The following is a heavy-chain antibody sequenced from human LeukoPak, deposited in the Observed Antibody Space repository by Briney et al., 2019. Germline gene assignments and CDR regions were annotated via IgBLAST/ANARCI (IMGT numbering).Heavy chain of an antibody. CDR1: GFTFSSYG. J-gene: IGHJ4*02. Sequence: HPGGSLRLSCAASGFTFSSYGMHWVRQAPGKGLEWVAVIWYDGSNKYYADSVKGRFTISRDNSKNTLYLQMNSLRAEGTAVYYCARESPRFLEWSLDYWGQGTLVTVSS. D-gene: IGHD3-3*01. CDR2: IWYDGSNK. CDR3: ARESPRFLEWSLDY. V-gene: IGHV3-33*01.